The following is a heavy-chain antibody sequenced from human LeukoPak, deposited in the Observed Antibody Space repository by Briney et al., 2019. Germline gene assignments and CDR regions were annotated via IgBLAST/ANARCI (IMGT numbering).Heavy chain of an antibody. D-gene: IGHD6-25*01. CDR2: VSNRGST. V-gene: IGHV4-59*01. Sequence: SETLSLTCTVSGGSISSYYWSWVRQPPGKGLEWIGYVSNRGSTDYNPSLKSRVIISIDTSKNQFSLRLSSMTAADTAVYYCGRDLIGTAASLDSWGQGTLVTVSS. CDR3: GRDLIGTAASLDS. CDR1: GGSISSYY. J-gene: IGHJ4*02.